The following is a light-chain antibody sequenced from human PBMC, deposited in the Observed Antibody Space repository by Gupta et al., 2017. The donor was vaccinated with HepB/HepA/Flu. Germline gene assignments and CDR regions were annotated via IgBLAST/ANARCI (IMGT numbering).Light chain of an antibody. CDR2: GNT. Sequence: QSVLPPPPSVSGAPGPRVTISCPGSSSNIGAGYDVHWYQRFPGRAPKVLIYGNTNRPSGVPDRFSGSKSGTAASLAISGLQAEDEADYYCQSYDSSLRVVFGGGTKVTVL. V-gene: IGLV1-40*01. J-gene: IGLJ2*01. CDR1: SSNIGAGYD. CDR3: QSYDSSLRVV.